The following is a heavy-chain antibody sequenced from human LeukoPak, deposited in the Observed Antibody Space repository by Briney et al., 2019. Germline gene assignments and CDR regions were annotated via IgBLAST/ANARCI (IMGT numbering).Heavy chain of an antibody. D-gene: IGHD6-19*01. CDR2: IYYSGRT. Sequence: PSETLSLTCTVSGASISSSSYYWGWIRQPPGKGLEWIGSIYYSGRTYYNPSLKSRVTISVDTSKNQFSLKLSSVTAADTAVYYCARAVAGNFDFDFWGQGTLVTVSS. J-gene: IGHJ4*02. V-gene: IGHV4-39*07. CDR1: GASISSSSYY. CDR3: ARAVAGNFDFDF.